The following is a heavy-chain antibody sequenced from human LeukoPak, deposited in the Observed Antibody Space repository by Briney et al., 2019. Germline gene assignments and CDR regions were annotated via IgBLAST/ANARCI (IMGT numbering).Heavy chain of an antibody. J-gene: IGHJ6*03. CDR2: IYYSGST. CDR1: GDSISTSSYY. CDR3: ARHKDYYYSYMDV. Sequence: TSETLSLTCSVSGDSISTSSYYWGWICQPPGKGLEWIGTIYYSGSTYYNPSLTSRVTISVDTSKNQFSLKLSSVTAADTAVYYCARHKDYYYSYMDVWGKGTTVTISS. V-gene: IGHV4-39*01.